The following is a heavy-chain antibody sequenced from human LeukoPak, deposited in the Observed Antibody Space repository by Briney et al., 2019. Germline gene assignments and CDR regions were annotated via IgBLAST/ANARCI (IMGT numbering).Heavy chain of an antibody. J-gene: IGHJ5*02. D-gene: IGHD5/OR15-5a*01. Sequence: PSETLSLTCTVSGASISSSFWTWIRQSPGKGLEWLAYIYYTGSTNLNPSLKSRLTISVGTSKNQFSLRLSSVTAADTAIYYCARRMTVSATNWFDPWGQGTLVTVSS. CDR2: IYYTGST. CDR1: GASISSSF. CDR3: ARRMTVSATNWFDP. V-gene: IGHV4-59*01.